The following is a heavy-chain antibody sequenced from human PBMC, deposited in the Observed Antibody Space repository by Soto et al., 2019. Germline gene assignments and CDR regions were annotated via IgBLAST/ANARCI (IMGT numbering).Heavy chain of an antibody. J-gene: IGHJ6*02. CDR1: GFTFSSYA. CDR2: ISYDGSNK. D-gene: IGHD1-26*01. Sequence: LRLSCAASGFTFSSYAMHWVRQAPGKGLEWVAVISYDGSNKYYADSVKGRFTISRDNSKNTLYLQMNSLRAEDTAVYYCARERFDPGSYYYYYGMDVWGQGTTVTVSS. V-gene: IGHV3-30-3*01. CDR3: ARERFDPGSYYYYYGMDV.